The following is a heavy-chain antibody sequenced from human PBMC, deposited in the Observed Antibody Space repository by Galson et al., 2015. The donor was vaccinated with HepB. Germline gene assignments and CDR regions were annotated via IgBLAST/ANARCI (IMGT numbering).Heavy chain of an antibody. CDR1: GYTFSSYG. Sequence: SVKVSCKASGYTFSSYGISWVRQAPGQGLEWMGWISGYNGNTNYAQKLQGRVIMTTDTSTSTAYMELRSLRSDDTAVYYCARAVRRSIAVALRGSFDYWSQGTLVTVSS. V-gene: IGHV1-18*01. J-gene: IGHJ4*02. D-gene: IGHD6-19*01. CDR3: ARAVRRSIAVALRGSFDY. CDR2: ISGYNGNT.